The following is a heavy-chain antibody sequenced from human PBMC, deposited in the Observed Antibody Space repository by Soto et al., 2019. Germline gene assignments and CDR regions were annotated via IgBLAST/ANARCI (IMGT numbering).Heavy chain of an antibody. CDR3: ARVQVGLNWFDP. V-gene: IGHV4-30-4*01. D-gene: IGHD1-26*01. CDR1: GGSVSSVDYF. J-gene: IGHJ5*02. CDR2: ISNSGGTT. Sequence: PSETLSLTCTVSGGSVSSVDYFWTWIRQPPGKGLEWIGYISNSGGTTYYNPSLNSRVSMSMDTSNNQLSLKLSSVTAADTAVYYCARVQVGLNWFDPWGQGTLVTVSS.